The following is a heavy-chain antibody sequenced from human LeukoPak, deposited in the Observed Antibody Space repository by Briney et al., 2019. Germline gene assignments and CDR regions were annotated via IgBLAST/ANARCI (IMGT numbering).Heavy chain of an antibody. Sequence: KSSETLSLTCAVYGGSFSGYYWSWIRQPPGKGLEWIGEINHSGSTNYNPSLKSRVTISVDTSKNQFSLKLSSVTAADTAVYYCARGFRGLHSSGYYGYWDQGTLVTVSS. CDR3: ARGFRGLHSSGYYGY. D-gene: IGHD3-22*01. CDR1: GGSFSGYY. V-gene: IGHV4-34*01. J-gene: IGHJ4*02. CDR2: INHSGST.